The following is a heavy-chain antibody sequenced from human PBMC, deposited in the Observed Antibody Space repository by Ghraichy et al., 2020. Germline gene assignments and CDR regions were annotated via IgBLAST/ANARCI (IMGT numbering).Heavy chain of an antibody. V-gene: IGHV2-5*02. CDR2: IYWDDDK. D-gene: IGHD3-10*01. Sequence: SGPTLVKPTQTLTLTCTFSGFSLSTSGVGVGWIRQPPGKALEWLALIYWDDDKRYSPSLKSRLTITKDTSKDQVVLTMTSMDPVDTATYYCALYLSGGNWFDPWGQGTLVTVSS. CDR1: GFSLSTSGVG. CDR3: ALYLSGGNWFDP. J-gene: IGHJ5*02.